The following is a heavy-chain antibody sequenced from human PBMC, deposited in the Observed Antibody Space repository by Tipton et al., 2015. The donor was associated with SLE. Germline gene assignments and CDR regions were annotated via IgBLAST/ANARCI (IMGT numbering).Heavy chain of an antibody. D-gene: IGHD6-13*01. V-gene: IGHV3-48*03. CDR2: ISSSGNTI. CDR1: GFTFSSYE. CDR3: ASLYSSSWPDY. Sequence: GSLRLSCAASGFTFSSYEMNWVRQAPGKGLEWVSYISSSGNTIYYADSVKGRFTISRDNAKNSLYLQMNSLRAEDTAVYYCASLYSSSWPDYWGQGTLVTVSS. J-gene: IGHJ4*02.